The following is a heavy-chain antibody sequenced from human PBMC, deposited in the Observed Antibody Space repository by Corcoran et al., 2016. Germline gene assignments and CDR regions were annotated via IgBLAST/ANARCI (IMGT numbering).Heavy chain of an antibody. CDR2: IYSGGST. CDR1: GFTVSSNY. V-gene: IGHV3-53*01. CDR3: ARDTSSSWPNYGMDV. Sequence: EVQLVQSGGGLIQPGGSLRLSCAASGFTVSSNYMSWVRQAPGKGLEWVSVIYSGGSTYYADSVKGRFTISRDNSKNTLYLQMKSLRAEDTAVYYWARDTSSSWPNYGMDVWGQGTTVTVSS. D-gene: IGHD6-13*01. J-gene: IGHJ6*02.